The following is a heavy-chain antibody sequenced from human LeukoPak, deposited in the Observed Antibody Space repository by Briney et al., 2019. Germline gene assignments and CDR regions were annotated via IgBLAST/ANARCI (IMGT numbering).Heavy chain of an antibody. V-gene: IGHV3-21*01. CDR3: ARDRGLYCSSTSCQQNDY. Sequence: GGSLRLSCAASGFTFSSYSMNWVRQAPGKGLEWVSSISSSSSYIYYADSVKGRFTISRDNAKNSLYPQMNSLRAEDTAVYYCARDRGLYCSSTSCQQNDYWGQGTLVTASS. J-gene: IGHJ4*02. CDR2: ISSSSSYI. CDR1: GFTFSSYS. D-gene: IGHD2-2*01.